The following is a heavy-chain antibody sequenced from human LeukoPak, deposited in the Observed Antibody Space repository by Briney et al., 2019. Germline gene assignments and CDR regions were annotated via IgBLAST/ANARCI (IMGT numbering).Heavy chain of an antibody. V-gene: IGHV3-53*01. CDR3: ARDNKTARWAFDI. D-gene: IGHD5-18*01. CDR1: GFTFSSYA. Sequence: PGGSLRLSCAASGFTFSSYAMSWVRQAPGKGLEWVSVIYSGGSTYYADSVKGRFTISRDNSKNTLYLQMNSLRAEDTAVYYCARDNKTARWAFDIWGQGTMDTVSS. CDR2: IYSGGST. J-gene: IGHJ3*02.